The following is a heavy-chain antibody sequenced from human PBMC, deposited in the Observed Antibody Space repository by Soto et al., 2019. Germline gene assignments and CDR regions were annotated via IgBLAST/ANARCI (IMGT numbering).Heavy chain of an antibody. CDR1: GFSLANYP. Sequence: GALRLSCVASGFSLANYPMNWVRQTPGKGLEWISYSSPRGDTIYYADSVEGRFTISRDNARNSLSLHMSSLRDEDSALYYCAKGPHTNVGWPYYFESWGQGVPVTVSS. D-gene: IGHD6-19*01. J-gene: IGHJ4*02. CDR3: AKGPHTNVGWPYYFES. CDR2: SSPRGDTI. V-gene: IGHV3-48*02.